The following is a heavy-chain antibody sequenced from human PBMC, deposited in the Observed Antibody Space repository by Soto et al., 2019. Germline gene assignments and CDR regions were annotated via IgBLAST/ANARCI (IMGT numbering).Heavy chain of an antibody. CDR3: ARDRGVAAAGTFPPNNWFDP. D-gene: IGHD6-13*01. CDR2: INPSGGST. CDR1: GYTFTSYY. V-gene: IGHV1-46*01. Sequence: ASVKVSCKASGYTFTSYYMHWVRQAPGQGLEWMGIINPSGGSTSYAQKFQGRVTMTRDTSTSTVYMELSSLRSEDTVVYYCARDRGVAAAGTFPPNNWFDPWGQGTLVTVS. J-gene: IGHJ5*02.